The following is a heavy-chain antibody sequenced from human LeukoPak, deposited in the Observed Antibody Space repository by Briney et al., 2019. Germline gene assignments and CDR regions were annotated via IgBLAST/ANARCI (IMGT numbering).Heavy chain of an antibody. Sequence: ASVKVSCKASGGTFSSYAISWVRQAPGQGLEWMGWINPNSGGTNYAQKFQGRVTMTRDTSISTAYMELSRLRSDDTAVYYCARGAYYYDSSGYSYYFDYWGQGTLVTVSS. CDR1: GGTFSSYA. D-gene: IGHD3-22*01. CDR2: INPNSGGT. V-gene: IGHV1-2*02. J-gene: IGHJ4*02. CDR3: ARGAYYYDSSGYSYYFDY.